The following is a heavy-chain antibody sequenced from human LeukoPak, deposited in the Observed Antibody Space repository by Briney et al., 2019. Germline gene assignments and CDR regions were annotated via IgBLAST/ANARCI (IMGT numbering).Heavy chain of an antibody. V-gene: IGHV3-7*01. J-gene: IGHJ5*01. Sequence: PGGSLRLSCVASGFTLDNYWMSWVRQAPGKGPEWVASIKEDGTEKYYVDSVKGRFTISRDNAKKSLYLQMNSLIPEDMAVYFCTRDGSGWSDSWGQGTLVTVSS. D-gene: IGHD3-3*01. CDR2: IKEDGTEK. CDR3: TRDGSGWSDS. CDR1: GFTLDNYW.